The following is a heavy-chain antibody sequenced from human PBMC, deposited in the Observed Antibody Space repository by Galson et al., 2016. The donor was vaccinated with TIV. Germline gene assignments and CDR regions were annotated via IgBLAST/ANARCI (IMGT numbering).Heavy chain of an antibody. Sequence: SGFMFTSSAMQWVRQARGERLEWIGLIVVGSGDTNHAQKFQERVTFIRDMSTNTGDMELSSLRSGDTAVYYCAAGHWYSGSSSQKRFYFDYWSQGTLVTVSS. CDR3: AAGHWYSGSSSQKRFYFDY. CDR1: GFMFTSSA. D-gene: IGHD1-26*01. V-gene: IGHV1-58*02. CDR2: IVVGSGDT. J-gene: IGHJ4*02.